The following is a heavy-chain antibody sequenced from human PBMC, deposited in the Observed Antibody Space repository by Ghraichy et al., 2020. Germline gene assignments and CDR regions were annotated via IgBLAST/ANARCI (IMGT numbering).Heavy chain of an antibody. CDR3: ARAMRERIAAAGTYY. V-gene: IGHV3-48*01. D-gene: IGHD6-13*01. CDR1: GFTFSSYS. J-gene: IGHJ4*02. Sequence: GSLRLSCAASGFTFSSYSMNWVRQAPGKGLEWVSYISSSSSTIYYADSVKGRFTISRDNAKNSLYLQMNSLRAEDTAVYYCARAMRERIAAAGTYYWGQGTLVTVSS. CDR2: ISSSSSTI.